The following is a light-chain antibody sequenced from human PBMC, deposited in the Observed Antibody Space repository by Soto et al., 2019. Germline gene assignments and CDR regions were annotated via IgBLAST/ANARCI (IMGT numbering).Light chain of an antibody. J-gene: IGKJ1*01. CDR3: QQYSNSAWT. CDR2: GAS. V-gene: IGKV3-20*01. CDR1: QSVSSSY. Sequence: EIVLTQSPGTLSLSPGERATLSCRASQSVSSSYLAWYQQKPGQAPRLLIFGASSRATGIPDRFSGSGSESDFTLTIARLEPEDFAVYYCQQYSNSAWTCDQGTRVEIK.